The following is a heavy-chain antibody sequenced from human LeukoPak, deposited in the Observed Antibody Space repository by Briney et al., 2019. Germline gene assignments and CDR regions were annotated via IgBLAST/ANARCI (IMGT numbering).Heavy chain of an antibody. CDR3: ARDSNYYGSGSYYIESFDY. J-gene: IGHJ4*02. CDR1: GFTFSDYY. V-gene: IGHV3-11*06. CDR2: ISSSSSYT. D-gene: IGHD3-10*01. Sequence: PGGSLRLSCAASGFTFSDYYMSWIRQAPGKGLEWVSYISSSSSYTNYADSVKGRFTISRDNAKNSLYLQMNSLRAEDTAVYYCARDSNYYGSGSYYIESFDYWGQETLVTVSS.